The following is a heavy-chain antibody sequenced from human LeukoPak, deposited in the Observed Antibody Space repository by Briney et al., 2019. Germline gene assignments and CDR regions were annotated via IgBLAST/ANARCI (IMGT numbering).Heavy chain of an antibody. CDR1: GGTFSSYA. CDR2: IIPIFGTA. D-gene: IGHD3-22*01. CDR3: ASPSRPYDSSGSMFQH. Sequence: SVKVSCKASGGTFSSYAISWVRQAPGQGLEWMGGIIPIFGTANYAQKFQGRVTITTDESTSTAYMELSSLRSEDTAVYYCASPSRPYDSSGSMFQHWGQGTLVTVSS. J-gene: IGHJ1*01. V-gene: IGHV1-69*05.